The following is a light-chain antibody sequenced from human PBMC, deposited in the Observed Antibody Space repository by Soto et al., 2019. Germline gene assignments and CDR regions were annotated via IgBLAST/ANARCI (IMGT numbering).Light chain of an antibody. CDR3: QQYRDNWT. CDR2: KAS. Sequence: DIQMTQSPSTLSASVGDRVTITCRASQSISSWLAWYQQKPGTAPKLLIYKASILQSGVPSRFSGSGSGTEFTLTISSLQPDDSATYYCQQYRDNWTFGQGTKVEIK. CDR1: QSISSW. V-gene: IGKV1-5*03. J-gene: IGKJ1*01.